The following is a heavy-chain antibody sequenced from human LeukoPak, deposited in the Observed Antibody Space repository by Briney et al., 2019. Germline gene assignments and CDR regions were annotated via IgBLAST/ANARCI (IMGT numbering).Heavy chain of an antibody. V-gene: IGHV3-7*01. CDR3: ARGFLPGPYYYYYYMDV. J-gene: IGHJ6*03. CDR1: GFTFSSYW. Sequence: GGSLRLSCAASGFTFSSYWMSWVRQAPGKGLEWVANIKQDGSEKYYVDSVKGRFTISRDNAKNSLYLQMNSLRAEDTAVYYCARGFLPGPYYYYYYMDVWGKGTTVTISS. CDR2: IKQDGSEK.